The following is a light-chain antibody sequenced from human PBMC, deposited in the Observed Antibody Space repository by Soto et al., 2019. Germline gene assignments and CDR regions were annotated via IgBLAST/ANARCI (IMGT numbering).Light chain of an antibody. Sequence: QAVVTQPPSVSGAPGQGITISCTGTRSNLGAGYDVHWYQQLPGAAPKLLIYANNKRPSGVLDRFSGSKSGTSASLAITGLQAEDEADYYCVSYTSSTTYVFGTGTKLTVL. CDR2: ANN. J-gene: IGLJ1*01. CDR3: VSYTSSTTYV. V-gene: IGLV1-40*01. CDR1: RSNLGAGYD.